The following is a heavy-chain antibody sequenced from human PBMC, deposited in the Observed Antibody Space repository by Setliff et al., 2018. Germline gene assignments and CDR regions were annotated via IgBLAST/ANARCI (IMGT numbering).Heavy chain of an antibody. CDR3: ARAQVVFAISAPVWYFEL. J-gene: IGHJ2*01. V-gene: IGHV4-38-2*01. CDR1: GYSISSGYC. D-gene: IGHD2-21*01. Sequence: SETLSLTCDVSGYSISSGYCWGWIRQPPGKGLEWIGSICHSGSTHYNPSLKSRVTISVDTSKNEFSLKLTSVTAADTAVYYCARAQVVFAISAPVWYFELWGRGTQVTVSS. CDR2: ICHSGST.